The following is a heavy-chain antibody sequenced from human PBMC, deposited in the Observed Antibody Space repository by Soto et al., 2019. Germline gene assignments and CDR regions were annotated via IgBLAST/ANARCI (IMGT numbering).Heavy chain of an antibody. CDR2: INPNSGGT. CDR1: GYTFTGYY. D-gene: IGHD3-9*01. V-gene: IGHV1-2*04. CDR3: ARASALTIGRGRYRAFDI. J-gene: IGHJ3*02. Sequence: ASVKVSCKASGYTFTGYYMHWVRRAPGQGLEWMGWINPNSGGTNYAQKFQGWVAMTRDTSISTAYMELSRLRSDDTAVYYCARASALTIGRGRYRAFDIWGQGTMVTVSS.